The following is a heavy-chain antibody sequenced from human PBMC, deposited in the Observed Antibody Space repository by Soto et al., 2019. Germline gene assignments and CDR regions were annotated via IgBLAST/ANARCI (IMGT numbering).Heavy chain of an antibody. CDR1: GGSISSYY. CDR3: ARAERWLQLSLAY. V-gene: IGHV4-59*01. Sequence: PSETLSLTCTVSGGSISSYYWSWIRQPPGKGLEWIGYIYYSGSTNYNPSLKSRATISVDTSKNQFSLKLSSVTAADTAVYYCARAERWLQLSLAYWGQGTLVTVSS. J-gene: IGHJ4*02. CDR2: IYYSGST. D-gene: IGHD5-12*01.